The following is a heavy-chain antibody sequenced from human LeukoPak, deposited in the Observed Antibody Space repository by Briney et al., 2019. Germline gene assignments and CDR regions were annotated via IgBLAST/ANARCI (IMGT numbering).Heavy chain of an antibody. V-gene: IGHV1-46*01. CDR1: GYTFTSYY. CDR3: ARDASGYYYGGNSLADY. J-gene: IGHJ4*02. CDR2: INPSGGST. D-gene: IGHD4-23*01. Sequence: ASVNVSCKASGYTFTSYYMHWVRQAPGQGLEWMGIINPSGGSTSYAQKFQGRVTMTRDTSTSTVYMELSSLRSEDTAVYYCARDASGYYYGGNSLADYWGQGTLVTVSS.